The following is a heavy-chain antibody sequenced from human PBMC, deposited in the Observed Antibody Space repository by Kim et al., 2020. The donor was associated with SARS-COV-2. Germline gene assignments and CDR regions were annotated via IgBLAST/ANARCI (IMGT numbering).Heavy chain of an antibody. Sequence: GGSLRLSCAASGFTFSSYAMSWVRQAPGKGLEWVSAISGSGGSTYYADSVKGRFTISRDNSKNTLYLQMNSLRAEDTAVYYCAKRFRAFLVTPLLSDYWGQGTLVTVSS. V-gene: IGHV3-23*01. D-gene: IGHD3-3*01. J-gene: IGHJ4*02. CDR2: ISGSGGST. CDR1: GFTFSSYA. CDR3: AKRFRAFLVTPLLSDY.